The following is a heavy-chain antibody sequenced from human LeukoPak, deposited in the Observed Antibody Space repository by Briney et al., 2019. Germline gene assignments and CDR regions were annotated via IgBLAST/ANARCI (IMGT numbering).Heavy chain of an antibody. CDR1: GYSFTSYW. Sequence: GESLKISCKGSGYSFTSYWIGWVRQMPGKALEWMGIIYPGDSDTRYSPSFQGQVTISADKSISTAYLQWSSLKASDTAMYYCAINIGSSGGSCYSDDAFDIWGQGTMVTVSS. CDR2: IYPGDSDT. J-gene: IGHJ3*02. CDR3: AINIGSSGGSCYSDDAFDI. D-gene: IGHD2-15*01. V-gene: IGHV5-51*01.